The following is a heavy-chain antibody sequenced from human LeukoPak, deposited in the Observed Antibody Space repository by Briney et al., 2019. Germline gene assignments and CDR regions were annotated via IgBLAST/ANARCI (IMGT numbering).Heavy chain of an antibody. V-gene: IGHV1-2*02. D-gene: IGHD3-22*01. Sequence: ASVKVSCKASGYTFTSYYMHWVRQAPGQGLEWMGWINPNSGGTNYAQKFQGRVTMTRDTSISTAYMELSRLRSDDTAVYYCARDSYDSSQFGYWGQGTLVTVSS. J-gene: IGHJ4*02. CDR1: GYTFTSYY. CDR3: ARDSYDSSQFGY. CDR2: INPNSGGT.